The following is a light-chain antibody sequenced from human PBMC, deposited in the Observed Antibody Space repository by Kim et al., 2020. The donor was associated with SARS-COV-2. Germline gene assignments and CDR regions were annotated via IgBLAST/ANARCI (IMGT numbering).Light chain of an antibody. CDR1: SSNIGSNY. Sequence: PGQRVTISCSGSSSNIGSNYVYWYQQLPGTAPKLLIYRNNQRPSGVPDRFSGSKSGTSASLAISGLRSEDEADYYCAAWGDSLSVVFGGGTKLTVL. CDR2: RNN. V-gene: IGLV1-47*01. CDR3: AAWGDSLSVV. J-gene: IGLJ2*01.